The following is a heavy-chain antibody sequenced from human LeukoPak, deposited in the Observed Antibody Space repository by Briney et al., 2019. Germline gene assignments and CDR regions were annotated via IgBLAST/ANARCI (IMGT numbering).Heavy chain of an antibody. CDR1: GFTFSSYA. CDR2: ISGSGGST. CDR3: AKDSGYSYGYSDAFDI. D-gene: IGHD5-18*01. Sequence: GGSLRLSCAASGFTFSSYAMSWVRQAPGKGLEWVSAISGSGGSTYYADSVKGRLTISRDNSKNTLYLQMNSLRAEDTAVYYCAKDSGYSYGYSDAFDIWGQGTMVTVSS. V-gene: IGHV3-23*01. J-gene: IGHJ3*02.